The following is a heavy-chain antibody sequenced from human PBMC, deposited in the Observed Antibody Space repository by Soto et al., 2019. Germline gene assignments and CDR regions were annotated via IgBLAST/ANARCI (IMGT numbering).Heavy chain of an antibody. CDR3: ARQVATIYYYYGMDV. CDR1: RYSFTDYW. CDR2: IKPGDSDT. V-gene: IGHV5-51*01. J-gene: IGHJ6*02. D-gene: IGHD5-12*01. Sequence: PGESLKISCKGSRYSFTDYWIHWVRRLPGKGLEWMGTIKPGDSDTRYSPSFQGQVTISADKSISTAYLQWSSLKASDTAMYYCARQVATIYYYYGMDVWGQGTTVTVSS.